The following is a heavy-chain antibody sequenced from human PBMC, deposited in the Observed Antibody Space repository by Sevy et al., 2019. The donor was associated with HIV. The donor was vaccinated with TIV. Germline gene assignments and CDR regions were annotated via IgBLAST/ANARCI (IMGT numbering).Heavy chain of an antibody. Sequence: ASVKVSCKASGYTFTSYGISWVRQAPGQGLEWMGWVSAYNGNTNYAQKLQGRVTMTTDTSTSTAYMELRSLRSDDTAVYYCVRDTRTWYYYDSSGYFGGDYYFDYWGQGTLVTVSS. CDR2: VSAYNGNT. V-gene: IGHV1-18*04. CDR3: VRDTRTWYYYDSSGYFGGDYYFDY. J-gene: IGHJ4*02. CDR1: GYTFTSYG. D-gene: IGHD3-22*01.